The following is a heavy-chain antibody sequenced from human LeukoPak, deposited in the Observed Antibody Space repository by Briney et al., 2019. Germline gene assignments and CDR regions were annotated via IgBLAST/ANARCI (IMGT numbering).Heavy chain of an antibody. CDR1: GGSISSGGYY. CDR2: IYYSGST. V-gene: IGHV4-31*03. CDR3: AREVPTVRLDAFDI. J-gene: IGHJ3*02. Sequence: PSETLSLTCTVSGGSISSGGYYWSWIRQHPGKGLEWIGYIYYSGSTYYNPSLKSRVTISVDTSKNQFSLKLSSVTAADTAVYYCAREVPTVRLDAFDIWGQGTMVTVSS. D-gene: IGHD4-17*01.